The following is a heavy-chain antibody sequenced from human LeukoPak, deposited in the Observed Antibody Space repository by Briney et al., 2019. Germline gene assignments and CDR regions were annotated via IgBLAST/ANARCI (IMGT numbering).Heavy chain of an antibody. CDR2: IIPIFGTA. CDR3: AREKVSYSSGPAFDY. J-gene: IGHJ4*02. V-gene: IGHV1-69*13. Sequence: GGSVKVSCKASGGTFSSYAISWVRQAPGQGLEWMGGIIPIFGTANYAQKFQGRVTITADESTSTAYMELGSLRSEDTAVYYCAREKVSYSSGPAFDYWGQGTLVTVSS. D-gene: IGHD6-19*01. CDR1: GGTFSSYA.